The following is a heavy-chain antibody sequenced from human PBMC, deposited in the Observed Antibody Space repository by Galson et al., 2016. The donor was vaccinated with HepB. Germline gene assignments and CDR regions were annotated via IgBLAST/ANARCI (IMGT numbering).Heavy chain of an antibody. CDR2: ISGSGGST. D-gene: IGHD3-10*01. CDR1: GFTFSSYA. J-gene: IGHJ4*02. Sequence: SLRLSCAASGFTFSSYAMSWVRQTPGKGLEWVSAISGSGGSTYYADSVKGRFTISRDNSKNTVYLQMNSLRDEDTAVYYCARLWFGELARVFWGQGTLVTVSS. CDR3: ARLWFGELARVF. V-gene: IGHV3-23*01.